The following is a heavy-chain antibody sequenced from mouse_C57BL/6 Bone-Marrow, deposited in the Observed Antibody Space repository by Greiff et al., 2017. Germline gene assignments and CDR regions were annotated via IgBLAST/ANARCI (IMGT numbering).Heavy chain of an antibody. CDR3: ARAGDYDVDY. V-gene: IGHV5-4*01. CDR2: ISDGGSYT. J-gene: IGHJ2*01. CDR1: GFTFSSYA. D-gene: IGHD2-4*01. Sequence: DVQLVESGGGLVKPGGSLKLSCAASGFTFSSYAMSWVRQTPEKRLEWVATISDGGSYTYYPDNVKGRFTISRDNAKNNLYLQMSHLKSEDTAMYYCARAGDYDVDYWGQGTTLTVSS.